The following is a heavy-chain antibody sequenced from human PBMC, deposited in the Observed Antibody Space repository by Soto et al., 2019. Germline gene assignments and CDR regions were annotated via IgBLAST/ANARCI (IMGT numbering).Heavy chain of an antibody. D-gene: IGHD6-13*01. Sequence: QVQLVQSGAEVKKPGSSVKVSCKASGGTFSSYAISWVRQAPGQGLEWMGGIIPIFGTANYAQKCQGRVTITADESTSTAYMARSSLRSEDTAVYYGARDEEQQRAHNWFDPWGQGTLVTVSS. CDR3: ARDEEQQRAHNWFDP. J-gene: IGHJ5*02. CDR1: GGTFSSYA. CDR2: IIPIFGTA. V-gene: IGHV1-69*01.